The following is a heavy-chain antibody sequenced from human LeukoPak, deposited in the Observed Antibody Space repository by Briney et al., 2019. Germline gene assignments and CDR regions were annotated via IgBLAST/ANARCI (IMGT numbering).Heavy chain of an antibody. D-gene: IGHD3-10*01. CDR2: IKQDGTEK. J-gene: IGHJ4*02. Sequence: PGGSLRLSCAASGFTFSSYWMSWVRQAPGKGLEWVANIKQDGTEKYYVDSVKGRFTISRDNAKNSLYLQVSSLRVEDTAVYYCARLAKYFYGSETYYFFEHWGQGTPVTASS. CDR1: GFTFSSYW. CDR3: ARLAKYFYGSETYYFFEH. V-gene: IGHV3-7*01.